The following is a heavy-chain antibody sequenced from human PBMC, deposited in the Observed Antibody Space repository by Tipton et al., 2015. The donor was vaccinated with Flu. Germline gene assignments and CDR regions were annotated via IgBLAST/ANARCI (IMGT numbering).Heavy chain of an antibody. Sequence: TLSLTCAVSGDSISSDYYWGWIRQFPGKGLEWIGSVSRTGSTIYNPSLKSRVTISVDTSKNQFSLKLSSVTAADTAVYYCARHTGDSVRGVIDYWGQGTLVTVSS. CDR2: VSRTGST. CDR1: GDSISSDYY. V-gene: IGHV4-38-2*01. CDR3: ARHTGDSVRGVIDY. D-gene: IGHD3-10*02. J-gene: IGHJ4*02.